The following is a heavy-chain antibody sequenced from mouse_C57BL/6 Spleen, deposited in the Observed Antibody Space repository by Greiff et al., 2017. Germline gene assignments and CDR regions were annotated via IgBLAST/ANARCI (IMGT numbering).Heavy chain of an antibody. CDR3: ASLYYGRGDFDY. J-gene: IGHJ2*01. D-gene: IGHD1-1*01. CDR1: GYTFTSYW. Sequence: QVQLQQPGAELVRPGSSVKLSCKASGYTFTSYWMHWVKQRPIQGLEWIGNIDPSDSETHYNQKFKDKATLTVDKSSSTAYMQLSSLTSKDSAVYYCASLYYGRGDFDYWGQGTTLTVSS. CDR2: IDPSDSET. V-gene: IGHV1-52*01.